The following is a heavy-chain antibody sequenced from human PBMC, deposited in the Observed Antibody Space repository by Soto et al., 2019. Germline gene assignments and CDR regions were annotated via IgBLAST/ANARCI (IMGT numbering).Heavy chain of an antibody. V-gene: IGHV3-30-3*01. J-gene: IGHJ4*02. CDR2: ISYDGSNK. D-gene: IGHD6-19*01. CDR3: VRDKSPYSSVWHNRHFDY. Sequence: QVQLVESGGGVVQPGRSLRLSCAASGFTFSSYAMHWVRQAPGKGLVWVAVISYDGSNKYYADSVKGRFTISRDNSKTLYLQMNSLRAEDTAVYYCVRDKSPYSSVWHNRHFDYWGQGTLVTVSS. CDR1: GFTFSSYA.